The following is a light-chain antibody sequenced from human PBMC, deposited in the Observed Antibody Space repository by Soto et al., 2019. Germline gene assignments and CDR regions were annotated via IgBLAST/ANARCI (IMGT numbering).Light chain of an antibody. CDR2: GAS. Sequence: ESVLAQSPGTLSLSPGERATLSCRASQSVNSNYLTWYQQKPGQAPRLLIYGASSRATGIPDRFSGSGSGTDFTRTISRLEPEDFAVYYCQQYGSSPQTFGKGTKVEIK. J-gene: IGKJ1*01. CDR3: QQYGSSPQT. V-gene: IGKV3-20*01. CDR1: QSVNSNY.